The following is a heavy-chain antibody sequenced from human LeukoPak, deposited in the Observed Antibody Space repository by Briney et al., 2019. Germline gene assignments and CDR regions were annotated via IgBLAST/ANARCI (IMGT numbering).Heavy chain of an antibody. CDR3: ARQVWQHPYYFDY. Sequence: SSETLSLTCTVSGGSISSYYWSWIRQPPGKGLEWIGYIYTSGSTNYNPPLKSRVTISVDTSKNQFSLKLSSVTAADTAVYYCARQVWQHPYYFDYWGQGTLVTVSS. J-gene: IGHJ4*02. CDR1: GGSISSYY. CDR2: IYTSGST. V-gene: IGHV4-4*09.